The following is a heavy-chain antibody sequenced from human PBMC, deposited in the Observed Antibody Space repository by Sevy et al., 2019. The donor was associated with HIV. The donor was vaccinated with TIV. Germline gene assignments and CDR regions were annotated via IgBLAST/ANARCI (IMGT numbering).Heavy chain of an antibody. V-gene: IGHV3-21*01. CDR1: GFTFSSYS. CDR3: ARAHGNILGELSLPLPFDY. CDR2: ISSSSSYI. J-gene: IGHJ4*02. Sequence: LGGSLRLSCAASGFTFSSYSMNWVRQAPGKGLEWVSSISSSSSYIYYADSVKGRFTISRDNAKNSLYLQMNSLRAEDTAVYYCARAHGNILGELSLPLPFDYWGQGTLVTVSS. D-gene: IGHD3-16*02.